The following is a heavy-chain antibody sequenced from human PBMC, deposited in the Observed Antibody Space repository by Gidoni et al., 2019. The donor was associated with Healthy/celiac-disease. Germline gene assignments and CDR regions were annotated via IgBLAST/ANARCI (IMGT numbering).Heavy chain of an antibody. D-gene: IGHD6-6*01. Sequence: EVQLVQSGAEVKKPVESLKISCQGSGYSFTSYWIGWVRQMPGKGLEWMGIIYPGDSDTRYSPSFQGQVTISADKSISTAYLQWSSLKASDTAMYYCARHGASSSIAARYYYYGMDVWGQGTTVTVSS. CDR3: ARHGASSSIAARYYYYGMDV. J-gene: IGHJ6*02. CDR2: IYPGDSDT. V-gene: IGHV5-51*01. CDR1: GYSFTSYW.